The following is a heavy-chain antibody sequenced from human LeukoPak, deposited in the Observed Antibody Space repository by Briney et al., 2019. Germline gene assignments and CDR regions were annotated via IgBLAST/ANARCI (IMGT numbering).Heavy chain of an antibody. CDR2: INPSGGST. V-gene: IGHV1-46*01. CDR3: ARFQGVYDILTGYDPLLGYFDY. Sequence: ASVKVSCKASGYTFTSYYMHWVRQAPGQGLEWMGIINPSGGSTSYAQKFQGRVTMTRDMSTSTVYMELSSLRSEDTAVYYCARFQGVYDILTGYDPLLGYFDYWGQGTLVTVSS. D-gene: IGHD3-9*01. CDR1: GYTFTSYY. J-gene: IGHJ4*02.